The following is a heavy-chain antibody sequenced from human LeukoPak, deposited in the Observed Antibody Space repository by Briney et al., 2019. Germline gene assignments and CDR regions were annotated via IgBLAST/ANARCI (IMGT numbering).Heavy chain of an antibody. D-gene: IGHD1-1*01. CDR3: ARAGETNSNWFDP. J-gene: IGHJ5*02. Sequence: ASVKVSCKASGYTFTGYYMHWVRQAPGQGLEWLGRINPNSGGTNYAQKFQGRVTMTRDTSISTAYIELSRLTSDDTAVYHCARAGETNSNWFDPWGQGTLVTVSS. CDR1: GYTFTGYY. CDR2: INPNSGGT. V-gene: IGHV1-2*06.